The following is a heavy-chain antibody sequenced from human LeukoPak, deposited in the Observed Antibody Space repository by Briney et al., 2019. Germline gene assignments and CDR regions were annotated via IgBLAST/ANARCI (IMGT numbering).Heavy chain of an antibody. V-gene: IGHV3-33*01. Sequence: GGSLRLSCAASGFTFSSYGMHWVRQAPGKGLEWVAVIWYDGSNKYYADSVKGRFTISRDNSKNTLYLQMNSLRAEDTAVYYCARGAPIEMATNPDYYYGMDVWGQGTTVTVSS. D-gene: IGHD5-24*01. CDR3: ARGAPIEMATNPDYYYGMDV. CDR1: GFTFSSYG. J-gene: IGHJ6*02. CDR2: IWYDGSNK.